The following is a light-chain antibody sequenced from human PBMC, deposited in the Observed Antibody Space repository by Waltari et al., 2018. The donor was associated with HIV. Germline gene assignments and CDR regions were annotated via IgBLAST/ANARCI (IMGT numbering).Light chain of an antibody. CDR1: QDIHTW. CDR2: ATV. CDR3: QQSRSFPFT. V-gene: IGKV1D-12*01. Sequence: DIQMTQSPSSVSASVGATVTITFRASQDIHTWLAWYQQKPGRAPKLLIYATVNLESEVPSRFSGSGSGTDFTLTVSNLQPEDFATYYCQQSRSFPFTFGQGTKLEIK. J-gene: IGKJ2*01.